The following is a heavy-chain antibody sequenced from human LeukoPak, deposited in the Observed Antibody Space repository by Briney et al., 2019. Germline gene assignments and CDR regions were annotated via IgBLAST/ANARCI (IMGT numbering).Heavy chain of an antibody. Sequence: GGSLRLSCAASGFTFSSYAMSWVRQAPGKGLEWVPAISGSGGSTYYADSVKGRFTISRDNSKNTLYLQMNSLRAEDTAVYYCAKAMKITMIVVVSPADYWGQGTLVTVSS. CDR2: ISGSGGST. D-gene: IGHD3-22*01. V-gene: IGHV3-23*01. J-gene: IGHJ4*02. CDR1: GFTFSSYA. CDR3: AKAMKITMIVVVSPADY.